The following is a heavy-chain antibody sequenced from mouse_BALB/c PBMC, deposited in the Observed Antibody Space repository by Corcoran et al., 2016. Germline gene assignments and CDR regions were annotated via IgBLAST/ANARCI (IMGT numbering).Heavy chain of an antibody. CDR3: ASGDGY. CDR2: IDPANGKT. J-gene: IGHJ2*01. V-gene: IGHV14-3*02. CDR1: GFNIKDAY. Sequence: EVQLQQSGAELVKPGASVKLSCTASGFNIKDAYMHWVKQRPEQGLEWIGRIDPANGKTKYDPKFQGKATITAAPYSNTAYLKLSSLTSEDTAVYYCASGDGYWRQGTTLTVAS.